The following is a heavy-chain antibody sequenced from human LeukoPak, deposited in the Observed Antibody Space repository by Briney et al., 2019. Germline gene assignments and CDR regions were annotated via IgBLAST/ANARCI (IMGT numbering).Heavy chain of an antibody. Sequence: GGSLRLSCAASGFTFSSYGMSWVRQAPGKGLEWVSAISGSGGSTYYADSVKGRFTISRDNAKNTLYLQMNSLRAEDTAVYYCARGRYGWHDILTGYPRFNWFDPWGQGTLVTVSS. V-gene: IGHV3-23*01. CDR1: GFTFSSYG. CDR2: ISGSGGST. CDR3: ARGRYGWHDILTGYPRFNWFDP. J-gene: IGHJ5*02. D-gene: IGHD3-9*01.